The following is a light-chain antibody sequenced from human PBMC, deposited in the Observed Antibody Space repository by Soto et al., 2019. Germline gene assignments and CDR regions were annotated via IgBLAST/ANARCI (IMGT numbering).Light chain of an antibody. Sequence: DIQMTQSPSTLSASVGDRVTITCRASQSISSWLAWYQQKPGKAPKLLIYDASSLESGVPSRFSGSGSGTEFTLTISSLQPDDFATYYCQQYNSYSWTVGQGPKVEIK. V-gene: IGKV1-5*01. J-gene: IGKJ1*01. CDR2: DAS. CDR3: QQYNSYSWT. CDR1: QSISSW.